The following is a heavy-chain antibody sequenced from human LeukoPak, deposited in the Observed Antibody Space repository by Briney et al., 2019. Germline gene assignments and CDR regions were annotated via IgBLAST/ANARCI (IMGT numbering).Heavy chain of an antibody. D-gene: IGHD2-2*02. V-gene: IGHV1-69*02. J-gene: IGHJ5*02. CDR1: GDTFSSHT. CDR2: IIPFIGVT. Sequence: ASVKVSCKASGDTFSSHTINWVRQAPGQGLEWMGRIIPFIGVTKYAQKFQARVTITADKSTSTAYMELSKDTAVYCCARGYCTSTTCYMYNWLDPWGQGTLVTVSS. CDR3: ARGYCTSTTCYMYNWLDP.